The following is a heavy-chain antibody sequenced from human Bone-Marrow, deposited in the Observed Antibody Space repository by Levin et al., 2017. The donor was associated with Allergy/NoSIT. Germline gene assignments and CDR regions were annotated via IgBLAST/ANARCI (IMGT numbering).Heavy chain of an antibody. V-gene: IGHV3-53*01. CDR1: GFTVSSNY. D-gene: IGHD2-15*01. CDR3: ARDMKSEGSWTRFDP. CDR2: IYSGGTT. J-gene: IGHJ5*02. Sequence: GESLKISCAASGFTVSSNYMSWVRQAPGKGLEWVSVIYSGGTTDYADSVKGRFTISRDNSKNTLYLQMNSMRAEDTAVYYCARDMKSEGSWTRFDPWGQGTLVTVSS.